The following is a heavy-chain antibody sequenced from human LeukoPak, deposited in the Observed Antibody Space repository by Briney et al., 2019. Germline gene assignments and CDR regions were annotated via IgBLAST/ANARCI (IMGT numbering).Heavy chain of an antibody. V-gene: IGHV3-21*01. Sequence: PGGSLRLSCAASGFTFSSHTMNWVRQAPGKGLEWVSSISSTSTSIYHADSVKGRFTISRDNTKNSLYLQMDSLRAEDTAVYYCAKDRPHPSAEPTNFDYWGQGTLVTVSS. CDR1: GFTFSSHT. CDR2: ISSTSTSI. D-gene: IGHD1-14*01. CDR3: AKDRPHPSAEPTNFDY. J-gene: IGHJ4*02.